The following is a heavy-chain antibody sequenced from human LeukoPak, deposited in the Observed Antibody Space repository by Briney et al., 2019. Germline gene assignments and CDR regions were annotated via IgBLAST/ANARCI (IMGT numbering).Heavy chain of an antibody. CDR2: IYHSGST. D-gene: IGHD4-17*01. Sequence: SETLPLTCTVSGYSISSGYYWGWIRQPPGKGLEWIGSIYHSGSTNYNPSLKSRVTMSVDTSKNQFSLKVTSVTAADTAVYYCARYGDDAFDIWGQGTMVTVSS. CDR1: GYSISSGYY. V-gene: IGHV4-38-2*02. CDR3: ARYGDDAFDI. J-gene: IGHJ3*02.